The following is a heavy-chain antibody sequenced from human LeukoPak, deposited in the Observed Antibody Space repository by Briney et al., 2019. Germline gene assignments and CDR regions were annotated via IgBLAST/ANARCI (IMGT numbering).Heavy chain of an antibody. CDR2: ISDTGSIT. V-gene: IGHV3-23*01. CDR3: AKDRLAVAGTYVY. CDR1: GFTFSSYA. Sequence: GGSLRLSCAASGFTFSSYAMSWVRQAPGKGLEWVSAISDTGSITYYADSVKGRFTISRDNSKNTVFLQVNSLRAEDTALYYCAKDRLAVAGTYVYWGQGTLVTVSS. D-gene: IGHD6-19*01. J-gene: IGHJ4*02.